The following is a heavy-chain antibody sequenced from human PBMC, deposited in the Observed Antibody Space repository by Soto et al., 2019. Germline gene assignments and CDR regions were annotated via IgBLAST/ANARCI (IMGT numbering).Heavy chain of an antibody. CDR2: IYYSGST. CDR1: GGSISSSSYY. Sequence: PSETLSLTCTVSGGSISSSSYYWGWIRQPPGKGLEWIGSIYYSGSTYYNPSLKSRVTISVDTSKNQFSLKLSSVTAADTAVYYCARCSSSWTTFDYWGQGTLVTVS. J-gene: IGHJ4*02. V-gene: IGHV4-39*01. D-gene: IGHD6-13*01. CDR3: ARCSSSWTTFDY.